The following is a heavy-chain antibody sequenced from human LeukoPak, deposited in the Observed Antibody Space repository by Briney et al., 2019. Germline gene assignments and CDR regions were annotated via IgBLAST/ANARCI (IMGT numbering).Heavy chain of an antibody. D-gene: IGHD6-13*01. CDR2: ISSNGGST. CDR1: GFTFSSYA. J-gene: IGHJ4*02. V-gene: IGHV3-64*01. Sequence: GGSLRLSCAASGFTFSSYAMHWVRQAPGKGLEYVSAISSNGGSTYYANSVKGRFTISRDNSKNTLYLQMGSLRAEDMAVYYCARGVVIPGIAAAGTPADYWGQGTLVTVSS. CDR3: ARGVVIPGIAAAGTPADY.